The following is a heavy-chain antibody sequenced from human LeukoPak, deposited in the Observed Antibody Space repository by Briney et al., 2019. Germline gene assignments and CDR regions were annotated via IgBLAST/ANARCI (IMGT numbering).Heavy chain of an antibody. V-gene: IGHV4-59*01. CDR2: ISDSWIT. D-gene: IGHD3-22*01. J-gene: IGHJ5*02. Sequence: SETLSLTCSVSGDSINTYYWSWIRQPPGKGLEWIGYISDSWITNYNPSLKGRVTMSVDTSKNQFSLKLTSVTAADSAVYYCARWGYDSSGYWFDPWGQGTLVAVSS. CDR1: GDSINTYY. CDR3: ARWGYDSSGYWFDP.